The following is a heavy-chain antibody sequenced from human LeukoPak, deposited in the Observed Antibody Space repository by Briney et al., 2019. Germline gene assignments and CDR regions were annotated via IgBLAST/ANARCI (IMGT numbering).Heavy chain of an antibody. CDR2: ISGSGGST. CDR1: GFTFSDYY. V-gene: IGHV3-23*01. D-gene: IGHD3-22*01. J-gene: IGHJ4*02. CDR3: TRQGDSVDY. Sequence: GGSLRLSCAASGFTFSDYYMSWIRQAPGKGLEWVSAISGSGGSTYYADSVKGRFTISRDDSKNTAYLQMNSLKTEDTAVYYCTRQGDSVDYWGQGTLVTVSS.